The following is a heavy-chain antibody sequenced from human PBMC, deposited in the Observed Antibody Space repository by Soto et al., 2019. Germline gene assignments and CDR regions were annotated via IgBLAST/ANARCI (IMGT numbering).Heavy chain of an antibody. CDR1: GDSVSNNGAT. CDR2: AYYRSRWQY. Sequence: SQTRSLTCAICGDSVSNNGATWNWIRQSPSRGLEWLGRAYYRSRWQYDYATSVRGRITINPDTSKNQFSLHLSSVTPEDTAVYYCARDPPDFNSGFDSWGQGSLVTVSS. CDR3: ARDPPDFNSGFDS. D-gene: IGHD1-26*01. J-gene: IGHJ4*02. V-gene: IGHV6-1*01.